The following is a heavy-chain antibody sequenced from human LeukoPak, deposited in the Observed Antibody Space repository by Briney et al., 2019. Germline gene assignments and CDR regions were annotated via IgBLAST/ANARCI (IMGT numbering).Heavy chain of an antibody. CDR2: ISYDGSNK. Sequence: PGRSLRLSCAASGFTFSSYGMHWVRQAPGKGLEWVAVISYDGSNKYYADSVKGRFTISRDNAKNSLYLQMNSLRAEDTAVYYCARDRNYYDSSGYHRVDYWGQGTLVTVSS. J-gene: IGHJ4*02. D-gene: IGHD3-22*01. CDR1: GFTFSSYG. V-gene: IGHV3-30*03. CDR3: ARDRNYYDSSGYHRVDY.